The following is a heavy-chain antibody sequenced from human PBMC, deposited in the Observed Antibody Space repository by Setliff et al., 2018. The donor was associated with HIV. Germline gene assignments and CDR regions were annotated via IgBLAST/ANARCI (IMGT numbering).Heavy chain of an antibody. Sequence: PSETLSLTCTVSGGAISSRSYYWGWIRQPPGKGLEWIGSIYYSGSTYYNPSLKSRVTISLDTSKGQFSLKLSSVTAADTAVYYCARSLIVPAALGDYFDYWGQGTLVTVSS. CDR2: IYYSGST. CDR3: ARSLIVPAALGDYFDY. CDR1: GGAISSRSYY. V-gene: IGHV4-39*07. J-gene: IGHJ4*02. D-gene: IGHD2-2*01.